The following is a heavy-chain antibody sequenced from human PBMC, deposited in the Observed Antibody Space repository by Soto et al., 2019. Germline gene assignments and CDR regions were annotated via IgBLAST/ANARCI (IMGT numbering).Heavy chain of an antibody. J-gene: IGHJ3*02. Sequence: GGSLRLSCAASGFTFSSYSMNWVRQAPGKGLEWVSSISSSSSYIYYADSVKGRFTISRDNAKNSLYLQMNSLRAEDTAVYYCGKDRFYGWGIYYNVDVFDIGAQGKMVT. CDR3: GKDRFYGWGIYYNVDVFDI. CDR2: ISSSSSYI. V-gene: IGHV3-21*01. D-gene: IGHD3-10*01. CDR1: GFTFSSYS.